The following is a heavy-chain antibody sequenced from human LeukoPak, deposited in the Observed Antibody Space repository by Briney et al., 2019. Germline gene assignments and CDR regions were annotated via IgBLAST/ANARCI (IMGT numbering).Heavy chain of an antibody. CDR1: GFTVSNNF. Sequence: PGGSLRLSCAVSGFTVSNNFMSWVRQAPGKGLEWVSSISSSNNYIYYADSVKGRFTVSRDNAKNSLYLQMNSLRAEDTAVYCCARSLDVVVPDYWGQGTLVTVSS. J-gene: IGHJ4*02. D-gene: IGHD2-15*01. CDR3: ARSLDVVVPDY. V-gene: IGHV3-21*01. CDR2: ISSSNNYI.